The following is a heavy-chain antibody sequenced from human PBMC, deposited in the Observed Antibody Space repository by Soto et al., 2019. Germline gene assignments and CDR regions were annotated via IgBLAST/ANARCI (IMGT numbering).Heavy chain of an antibody. Sequence: PGGSLRLSCAASGFTFSSYGMHWVRQAPGKGLEWVAVIWYDGSNKYYADSVKGRFTISRDNSKNTLYLQMNSLRAEDTAVYYCARAQYYYDSSGYSYVYYYGMDVRGQVTTAIDSS. J-gene: IGHJ6*02. D-gene: IGHD3-22*01. CDR1: GFTFSSYG. CDR3: ARAQYYYDSSGYSYVYYYGMDV. V-gene: IGHV3-33*01. CDR2: IWYDGSNK.